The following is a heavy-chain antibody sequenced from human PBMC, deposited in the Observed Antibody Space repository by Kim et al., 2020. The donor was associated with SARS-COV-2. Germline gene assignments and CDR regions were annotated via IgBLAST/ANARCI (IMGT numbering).Heavy chain of an antibody. J-gene: IGHJ4*02. CDR1: GFTFSSHW. Sequence: GGSLRLSCAASGFTFSSHWMHWVRQAPGKGLVWVSGINSDGSRIRYADSVRGRFTISRDNAKNTLYLEMNSLRAEDTAVYYCARSYDYWGQGTLVTVSS. CDR3: ARSYDY. CDR2: INSDGSRI. V-gene: IGHV3-74*01.